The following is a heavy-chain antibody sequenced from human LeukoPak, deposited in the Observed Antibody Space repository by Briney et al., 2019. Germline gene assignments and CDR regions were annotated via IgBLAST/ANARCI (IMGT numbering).Heavy chain of an antibody. J-gene: IGHJ4*02. Sequence: GGSLRLSCAASGFAFNTYTMNWVRQIPGKGLEWVSSISSTGAYIYHADSMDGRFTVSRDNARNLLYLHMNGLRAEDSAMYFCARVSSNPYSRGYYHFDYWGQGTLVTVSS. D-gene: IGHD6-25*01. CDR3: ARVSSNPYSRGYYHFDY. CDR2: ISSTGAYI. CDR1: GFAFNTYT. V-gene: IGHV3-21*01.